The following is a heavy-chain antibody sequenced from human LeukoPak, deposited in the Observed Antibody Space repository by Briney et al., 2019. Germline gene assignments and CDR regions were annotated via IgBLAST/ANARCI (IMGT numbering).Heavy chain of an antibody. CDR3: TSQTCVGNGRYYSDN. CDR2: INNSGGTT. V-gene: IGHV3-23*01. D-gene: IGHD3-10*01. J-gene: IGHJ4*02. Sequence: GGSLRLSCPTSGFTFSTYTMTWVRQAPGKGLEWVEIINNSGGTTYYADSVRGRFTVSRDNSRNTLYLQLESLRAEDTAVYYCTSQTCVGNGRYYSDNWGQGTLVTVSS. CDR1: GFTFSTYT.